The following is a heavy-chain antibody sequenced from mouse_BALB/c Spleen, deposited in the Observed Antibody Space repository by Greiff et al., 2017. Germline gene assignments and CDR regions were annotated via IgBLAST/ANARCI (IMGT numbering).Heavy chain of an antibody. Sequence: QVQLKESGPGLVAPSQSLSITCTVCGFSLTSYGVHWVRQPPGKGLEWLGVIWAGGSTNYNSALMSRLSISKDNSKSQVFLKMNSLQTDDTAMYYCARETGTWFAYWGQGTLVTVSA. CDR1: GFSLTSYG. J-gene: IGHJ3*01. CDR3: ARETGTWFAY. V-gene: IGHV2-9*02. CDR2: IWAGGST. D-gene: IGHD4-1*01.